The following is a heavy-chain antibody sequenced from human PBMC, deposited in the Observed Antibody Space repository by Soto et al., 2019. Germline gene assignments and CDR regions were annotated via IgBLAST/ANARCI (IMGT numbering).Heavy chain of an antibody. V-gene: IGHV4-39*01. CDR3: ARTIFGVVITTPLYYYGMDV. CDR1: GGSISSSSYY. CDR2: IYYSGST. D-gene: IGHD3-3*01. J-gene: IGHJ6*02. Sequence: TSETLSLTCTVSGGSISSSSYYWGWIRQPPGKGLEWIGSIYYSGSTYYNPSLKSRVTISVDTSKNQFSLKLSSVTAADTAVYYCARTIFGVVITTPLYYYGMDVWGQGTTVTVSS.